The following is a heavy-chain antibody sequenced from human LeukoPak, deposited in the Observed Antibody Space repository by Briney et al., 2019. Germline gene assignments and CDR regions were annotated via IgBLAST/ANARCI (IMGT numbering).Heavy chain of an antibody. CDR2: FDPEDGET. J-gene: IGHJ4*02. V-gene: IGHV1-24*01. CDR3: ARFLAGGDPSNYFDY. CDR1: GYTLTELS. D-gene: IGHD2-21*02. Sequence: ASVKVSCKVSGYTLTELSMHWVRQAPGKGLEWMGGFDPEDGETIYAQKFQGRVTMTEDTSTDTAYMELSSLRSEDTAVYYCARFLAGGDPSNYFDYWGQGTLVTVSS.